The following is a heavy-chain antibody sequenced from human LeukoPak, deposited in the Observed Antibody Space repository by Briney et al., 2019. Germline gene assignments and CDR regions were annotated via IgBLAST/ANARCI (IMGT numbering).Heavy chain of an antibody. V-gene: IGHV4-59*08. CDR3: ARQPDYYGSGSGIFDP. CDR2: IYYSGST. CDR1: GGSISSYY. Sequence: NPSETLSLTCTVSGGSISSYYWSWIRQPPGKGLEWIGYIYYSGSTNYNPSLKSRVTISVDTSKNQFSLKLSSVTAADTAVYYCARQPDYYGSGSGIFDPWGQGTLVTVSS. D-gene: IGHD3-10*01. J-gene: IGHJ5*02.